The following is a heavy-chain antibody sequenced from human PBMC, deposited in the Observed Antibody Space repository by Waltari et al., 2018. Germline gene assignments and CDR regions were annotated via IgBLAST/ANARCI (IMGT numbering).Heavy chain of an antibody. CDR3: ARVSRPHYDNSGAYYEY. CDR2: MSCDGNNK. J-gene: IGHJ1*01. CDR1: GFDFGSYT. V-gene: IGHV3-30-3*01. D-gene: IGHD3-22*01. Sequence: QVQLVESGGGVVQPGRSLRLSCAASGFDFGSYTMHWVRQAPGKGLEWVAFMSCDGNNKYFGDSVRGRFSISRDNSKNTLFLDLNSLRVEDTAVYYCARVSRPHYDNSGAYYEYWGQGTLVTVSS.